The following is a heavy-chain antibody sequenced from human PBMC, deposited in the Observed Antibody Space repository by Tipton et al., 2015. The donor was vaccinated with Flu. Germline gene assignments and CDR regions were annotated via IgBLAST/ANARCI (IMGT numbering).Heavy chain of an antibody. Sequence: TLSLTCTVAGGSMNSGFYFWTWIRQHPGKGLEWIGCVYYTGTTYYNPSLKSRITMSLDTSKTQVSPDLRSVNAADTAVYFCARDSTTTPRTFDSWGQGTLVTVSS. CDR1: GGSMNSGFYF. CDR2: VYYTGTT. D-gene: IGHD1-1*01. V-gene: IGHV4-31*03. J-gene: IGHJ4*02. CDR3: ARDSTTTPRTFDS.